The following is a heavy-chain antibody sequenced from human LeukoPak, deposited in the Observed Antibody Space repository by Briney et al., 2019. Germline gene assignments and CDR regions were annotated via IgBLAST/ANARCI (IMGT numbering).Heavy chain of an antibody. CDR2: INHSGST. CDR3: ARGSRDGYNWYYFDY. CDR1: GGSISSGDYY. Sequence: PSETLSLTCTVSGGSISSGDYYWSWIRQPPGKGLEWMGYINHSGSTYYNPSLKCRITISVDTSKNQFSLKLSSVTAADTAVYYCARGSRDGYNWYYFDYWGQGTLVTVSS. V-gene: IGHV4-30-4*01. D-gene: IGHD5-24*01. J-gene: IGHJ4*02.